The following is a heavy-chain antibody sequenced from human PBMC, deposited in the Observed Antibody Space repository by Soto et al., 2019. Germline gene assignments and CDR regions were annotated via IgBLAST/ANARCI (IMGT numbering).Heavy chain of an antibody. CDR1: GYSFAGYW. J-gene: IGHJ4*02. D-gene: IGHD3-22*01. Sequence: GESLGISCKGSGYSFAGYWITWVRQKPGKGLEWMGRIDPSDSQTYYSPSFRGHVTISATKSITTVFLQWSSLRASDTAMYYCARQIYDSDTGPNFQYYFDSWGQGTPVTVSS. CDR3: ARQIYDSDTGPNFQYYFDS. CDR2: IDPSDSQT. V-gene: IGHV5-10-1*01.